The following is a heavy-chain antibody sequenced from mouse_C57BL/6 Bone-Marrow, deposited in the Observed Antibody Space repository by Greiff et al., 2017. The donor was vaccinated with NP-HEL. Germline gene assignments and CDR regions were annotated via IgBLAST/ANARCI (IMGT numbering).Heavy chain of an antibody. D-gene: IGHD1-1*01. CDR2: INYDGSST. J-gene: IGHJ1*03. Sequence: EVKLVESEGGLVQPGSSMKLSCTASGFTFSDYYMAWVRQVPEKGLEWVANINYDGSSTYYLDSLKSRFIISRDNAKNILYLRMSSLKSEDTATYYCAREYGSPYWYFDVWGTGTTGTVSS. CDR3: AREYGSPYWYFDV. V-gene: IGHV5-16*01. CDR1: GFTFSDYY.